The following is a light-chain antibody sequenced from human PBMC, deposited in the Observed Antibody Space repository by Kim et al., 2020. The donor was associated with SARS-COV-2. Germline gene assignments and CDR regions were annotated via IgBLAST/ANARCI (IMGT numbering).Light chain of an antibody. CDR1: SSDVGGYNY. CDR2: AVS. V-gene: IGLV2-14*03. CDR3: SSYTSSSTWV. Sequence: GQSSTHSVTRTSSDVGGYNYVSWSQQHPGKAPKLMIYAVSNRPSGVSNRFSGSKSGNTASLTISGLQAEDEADYYCSSYTSSSTWVFGGGTKLTVL. J-gene: IGLJ3*02.